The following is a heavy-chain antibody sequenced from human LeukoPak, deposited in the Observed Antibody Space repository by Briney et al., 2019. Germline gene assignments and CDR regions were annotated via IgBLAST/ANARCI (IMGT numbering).Heavy chain of an antibody. CDR2: IWYDGSNK. Sequence: GRSLRLSCAASGFTFSSYGMYWVRQAPGKGLEWVAVIWYDGSNKYYADSVKGRFTISRDNSKNTLYLQMNSLRAEDTAVYYCAKGLYRRVTTVTTSWFDPWGQGTLVTVSS. D-gene: IGHD4-17*01. J-gene: IGHJ5*02. CDR3: AKGLYRRVTTVTTSWFDP. CDR1: GFTFSSYG. V-gene: IGHV3-33*06.